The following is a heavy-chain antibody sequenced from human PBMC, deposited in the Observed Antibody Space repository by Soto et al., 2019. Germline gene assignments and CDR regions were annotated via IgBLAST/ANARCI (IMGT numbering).Heavy chain of an antibody. CDR3: AEEARDCTGFSCYIDS. V-gene: IGHV3-23*01. Sequence: GGSLRLSCAASGFTFSNFALSWVRQAPGKGLEWVSSIGGSGGTTYYADSVKGRFIISRDNSKNTLYLQMDSLRAEDTAVYYCAEEARDCTGFSCYIDSWGQGTLVTVSS. CDR1: GFTFSNFA. J-gene: IGHJ4*02. D-gene: IGHD2-8*02. CDR2: IGGSGGTT.